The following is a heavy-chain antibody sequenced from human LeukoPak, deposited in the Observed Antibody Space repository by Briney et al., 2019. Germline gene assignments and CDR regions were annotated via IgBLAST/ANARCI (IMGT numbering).Heavy chain of an antibody. D-gene: IGHD4-23*01. CDR2: IYYSGST. CDR1: GGSISSYY. J-gene: IGHJ5*02. V-gene: IGHV4-59*01. Sequence: SETLSLTCTVSGGSISSYYSSWIRQPPGKGLEWVGYIYYSGSTNYNPSLKSRVTISVDTSKNQFSLKLSSVTAADTAVYYCARVGYGGNSDWFDPWGQGTLVTVSS. CDR3: ARVGYGGNSDWFDP.